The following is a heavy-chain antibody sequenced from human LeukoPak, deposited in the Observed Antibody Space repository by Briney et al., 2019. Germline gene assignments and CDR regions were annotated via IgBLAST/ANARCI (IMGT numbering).Heavy chain of an antibody. J-gene: IGHJ4*02. CDR1: GYTFTSYE. D-gene: IGHD3-22*01. CDR3: ARGLGSYDSSELTWPMISF. CDR2: MNPNSGDT. Sequence: ASVTVSCTASGYTFTSYEIHWVRQATGHGLEWMGWMNPNSGDTAYAQKFQGRITMTRSTSITTAYMELSGLRSEDTAVYYCARGLGSYDSSELTWPMISFWGQGTQVTVSS. V-gene: IGHV1-8*01.